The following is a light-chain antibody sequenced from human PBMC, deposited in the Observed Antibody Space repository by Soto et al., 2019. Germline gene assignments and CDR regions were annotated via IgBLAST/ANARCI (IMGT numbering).Light chain of an antibody. J-gene: IGKJ4*01. Sequence: DIQMTQSPSTLSASVGDRVTITCRASQSISSWLAWYQQKLGRAPRLLIYDASSLESGVPSRFSGSGYGTEFTLTISSLQPDDFATYYCQQYNTYSSLTCGGGNKGDIK. CDR2: DAS. V-gene: IGKV1-5*01. CDR1: QSISSW. CDR3: QQYNTYSSLT.